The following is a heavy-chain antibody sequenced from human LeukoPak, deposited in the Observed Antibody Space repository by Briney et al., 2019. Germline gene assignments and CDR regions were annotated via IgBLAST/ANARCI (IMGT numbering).Heavy chain of an antibody. V-gene: IGHV3-23*01. CDR3: AKANRIAARHPQYFQH. CDR2: ISGSGGST. D-gene: IGHD6-6*01. Sequence: QPGGSLRLYCAASGFTFSSYAMSWVRQAPGKGLEWVSAISGSGGSTYYADSVKGRFAIYRDNSKNTLYLQMNSLRAEDTAVYYCAKANRIAARHPQYFQHWGQGTLVTVSS. CDR1: GFTFSSYA. J-gene: IGHJ1*01.